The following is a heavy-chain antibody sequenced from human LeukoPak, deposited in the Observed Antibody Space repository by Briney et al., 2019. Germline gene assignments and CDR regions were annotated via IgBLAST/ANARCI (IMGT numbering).Heavy chain of an antibody. CDR1: GFSFTYG. CDR3: AKDSHSGFFDY. V-gene: IGHV3-23*01. D-gene: IGHD3-22*01. Sequence: GGSLRLSCAASGFSFTYGMSWVRQAPGKGLEWVSGIGGGDGRTYYADSLKGRFTISRDISKTTLYLQINGLTADDTAVYYCAKDSHSGFFDYWGQGTLVTVSS. J-gene: IGHJ4*02. CDR2: IGGGDGRT.